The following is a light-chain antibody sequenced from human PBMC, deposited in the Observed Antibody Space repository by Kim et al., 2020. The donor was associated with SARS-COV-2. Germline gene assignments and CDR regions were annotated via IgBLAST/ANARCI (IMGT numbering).Light chain of an antibody. V-gene: IGKV3-15*01. CDR3: QQYNNWPL. CDR2: GAS. Sequence: EIVMTQSPASLSVSPGERATLSCRASQSVRNNLAWYQQKPGQAPRLRIYGASTRATGIPARFSGSGSGTEFTLTISSLQSEDFAVYYCQQYNNWPLFGPGTKVDIK. J-gene: IGKJ3*01. CDR1: QSVRNN.